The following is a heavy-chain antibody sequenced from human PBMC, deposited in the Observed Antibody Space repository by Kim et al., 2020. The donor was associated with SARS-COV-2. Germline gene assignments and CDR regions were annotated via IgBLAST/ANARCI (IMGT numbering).Heavy chain of an antibody. J-gene: IGHJ4*02. Sequence: KTKFSQKFQGRVTITRDTSASTAYMELTSLRSEDTAIYYCARGSGWAFDYWGQGTLVTVAS. CDR2: KT. CDR3: ARGSGWAFDY. D-gene: IGHD6-19*01. V-gene: IGHV1-3*01.